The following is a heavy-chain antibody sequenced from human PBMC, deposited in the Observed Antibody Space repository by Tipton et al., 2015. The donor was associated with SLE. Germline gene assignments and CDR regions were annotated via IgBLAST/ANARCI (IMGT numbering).Heavy chain of an antibody. CDR2: ISDSGGST. Sequence: GSLRLSCAASGFTFSIYAMSWVRQAPGKGLEWVSSISDSGGSTYYADSVKGRFTISRDNYKNTLYLQMNSLRAEDTAVYYCAITYTSGWAALFDYWGQGTLVTVSS. V-gene: IGHV3-23*01. CDR1: GFTFSIYA. J-gene: IGHJ4*02. D-gene: IGHD6-19*01. CDR3: AITYTSGWAALFDY.